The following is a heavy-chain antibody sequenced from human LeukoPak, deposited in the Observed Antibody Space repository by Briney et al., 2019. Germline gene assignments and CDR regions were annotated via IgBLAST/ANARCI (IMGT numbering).Heavy chain of an antibody. V-gene: IGHV3-23*01. J-gene: IGHJ5*02. CDR2: ISDSGDSS. Sequence: GGSLRLSCVVSGFTFSDYAMSWVRQAPGKGLDWISAISDSGDSSFYADSVSGRFTISRDNSKNTLFLQMNSLRGEDTAVYFCAKYNPSVDYAGFDPWGQGTLVTVSS. CDR1: GFTFSDYA. D-gene: IGHD4-17*01. CDR3: AKYNPSVDYAGFDP.